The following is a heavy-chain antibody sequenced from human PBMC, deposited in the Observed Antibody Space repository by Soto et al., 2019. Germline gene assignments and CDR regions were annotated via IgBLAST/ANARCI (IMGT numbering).Heavy chain of an antibody. D-gene: IGHD3-10*01. J-gene: IGHJ4*02. CDR3: ARRYHYYCGAYFDS. CDR2: IYYSGGT. CDR1: GDSMNSYY. V-gene: IGHV4-59*01. Sequence: SETLSLTCTGSGDSMNSYYWSWIRQSPGNGLEWIGYIYYSGGTNYTPSLTSRVTISLDTSKNQFALKLRSVSDADPAAYHCARRYHYYCGAYFDSRGQGTMLTVSS.